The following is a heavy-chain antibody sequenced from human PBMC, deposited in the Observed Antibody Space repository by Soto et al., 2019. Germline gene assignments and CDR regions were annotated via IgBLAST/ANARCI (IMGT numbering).Heavy chain of an antibody. J-gene: IGHJ5*02. CDR2: IYHSGST. CDR3: ARNIVVVPAAPLGWFDP. D-gene: IGHD2-2*01. CDR1: GGSISSGGYS. Sequence: TLSLTCAVSGGSISSGGYSWSWIRQPPGKGLEWIGYIYHSGSTYYNPSLKSRVTISVDRSKNQFSLKLSSVTAADTAVYYCARNIVVVPAAPLGWFDPWGQGTLVTVSS. V-gene: IGHV4-30-2*01.